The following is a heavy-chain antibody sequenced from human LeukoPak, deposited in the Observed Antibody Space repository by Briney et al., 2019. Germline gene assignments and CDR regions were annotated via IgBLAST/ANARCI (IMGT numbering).Heavy chain of an antibody. CDR2: ISYDGSKK. J-gene: IGHJ3*02. CDR1: GFTFSSYG. V-gene: IGHV3-30*03. D-gene: IGHD3-22*01. CDR3: ARAIPMNDAFDI. Sequence: GGSLRLSCAASGFTFSSYGMHWVRQAPGKGLEWVAVISYDGSKKYYADSVKGRLTISRDNSKNTLYLQMNSLRTEDTAVYYCARAIPMNDAFDIWGQGTMVTVSS.